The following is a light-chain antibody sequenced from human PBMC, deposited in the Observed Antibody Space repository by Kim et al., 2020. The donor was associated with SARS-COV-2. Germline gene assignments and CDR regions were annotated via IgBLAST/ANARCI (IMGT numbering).Light chain of an antibody. CDR3: CSYAGSSTSVV. CDR2: EVS. J-gene: IGLJ2*01. V-gene: IGLV2-23*02. CDR1: SSDVGIYNL. Sequence: QSITISCTGTSSDVGIYNLVSWYQQHPGKAPNLMIYEVSKRPSGVSNRFSGSKSGNTASLTISGLQAEDEADYYCCSYAGSSTSVVFGGGTQLTVL.